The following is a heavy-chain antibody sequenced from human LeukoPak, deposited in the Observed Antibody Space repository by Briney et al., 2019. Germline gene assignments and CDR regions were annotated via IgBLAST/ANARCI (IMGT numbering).Heavy chain of an antibody. CDR1: GFTFSSYS. CDR3: ARDSGSYSH. V-gene: IGHV3-7*01. Sequence: PGGSLRLSCAASGFTFSSYSMNWVRQAPGKGLEWVANIKQDGSEKYYVDSVKGRFTISRDNAKNSLYLQMNSLRAEDTAVYYCARDSGSYSHWGQGTLVTVSS. D-gene: IGHD1-26*01. CDR2: IKQDGSEK. J-gene: IGHJ1*01.